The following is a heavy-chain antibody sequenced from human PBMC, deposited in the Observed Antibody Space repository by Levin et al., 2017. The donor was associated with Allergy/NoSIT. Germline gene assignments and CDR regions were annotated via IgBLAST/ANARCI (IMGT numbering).Heavy chain of an antibody. CDR3: ARGVMVRGVIPYYYYYYGMDV. Sequence: SQTLSLTCAVYGGSFSGYYWSWIRQPPGKGLEWIGEINHSGSTNYNPSLKSRVTISVDTSKNQFSLKLSSVTAADTAVYYCARGVMVRGVIPYYYYYYGMDVWGQGTTVTVSS. J-gene: IGHJ6*02. V-gene: IGHV4-34*01. CDR1: GGSFSGYY. D-gene: IGHD3-10*01. CDR2: INHSGST.